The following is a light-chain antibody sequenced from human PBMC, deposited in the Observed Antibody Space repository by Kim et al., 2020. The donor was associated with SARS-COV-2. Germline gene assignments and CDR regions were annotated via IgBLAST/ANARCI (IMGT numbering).Light chain of an antibody. CDR1: STNIGAGYD. J-gene: IGLJ1*01. Sequence: GVTITSTGRSTNIGAGYDVHWYQQLPGTAHKLLIYGNSNRPSGVPDRFSGSKSGTSASLAITGLQAEDEADYYCQSYDSSLSGYVFGTGTKVTVL. CDR3: QSYDSSLSGYV. V-gene: IGLV1-40*01. CDR2: GNS.